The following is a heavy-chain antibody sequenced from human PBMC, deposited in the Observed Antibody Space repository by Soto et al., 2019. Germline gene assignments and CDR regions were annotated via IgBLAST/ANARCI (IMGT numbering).Heavy chain of an antibody. CDR3: AREVGGFGYYYGMDV. V-gene: IGHV3-33*01. CDR2: IWYDGSNK. D-gene: IGHD3-16*01. Sequence: GGSLRLSCAASGFTFSSYGMHWVRQAPGKGLEWVAVIWYDGSNKYYADSVKGRFTISRDNSKNTLHLQMNSLRAEDTAVYYCAREVGGFGYYYGMDVWGQGTTVTVSS. J-gene: IGHJ6*02. CDR1: GFTFSSYG.